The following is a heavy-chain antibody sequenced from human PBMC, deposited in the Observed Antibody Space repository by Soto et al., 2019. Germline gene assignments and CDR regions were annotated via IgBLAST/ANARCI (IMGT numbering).Heavy chain of an antibody. V-gene: IGHV3-33*01. CDR2: IWYDGSNK. D-gene: IGHD6-19*01. CDR3: ASPPSLNSSGWFIDP. Sequence: QVQLVESGGGVVQPGRSLRLSCAASGFTFSSYGMHWVRQAPGKGLEWVAVIWYDGSNKYYADSVKGRFTISRDNSKNTLYRQMNSLRAEDTAVYYCASPPSLNSSGWFIDPWGQGTLVTVSS. J-gene: IGHJ5*02. CDR1: GFTFSSYG.